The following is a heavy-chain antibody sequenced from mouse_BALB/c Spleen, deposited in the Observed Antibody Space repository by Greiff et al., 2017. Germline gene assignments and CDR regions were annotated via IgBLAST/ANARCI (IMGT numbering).Heavy chain of an antibody. Sequence: VHVKQSGAELVRSGASVKLSCTASGFNIKDYYMHWVKQRPEQGLEWIGWIDPENGDTEYAPKFQGKATMTADTSSNTAYLQLSSLTSEDTAVYYCNADYGNTWFAYWGQGTLVTVSA. D-gene: IGHD2-1*01. CDR3: NADYGNTWFAY. CDR1: GFNIKDYY. CDR2: IDPENGDT. V-gene: IGHV14-4*02. J-gene: IGHJ3*01.